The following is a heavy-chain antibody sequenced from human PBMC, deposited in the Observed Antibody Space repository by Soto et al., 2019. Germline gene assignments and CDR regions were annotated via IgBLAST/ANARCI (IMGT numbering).Heavy chain of an antibody. Sequence: LRPSCAASGFTVSSYAITWGRQAPGKRLEWVSAISGSGGSTYYADSVKGRFTISRDNSKNTLYLQMNSLRAEDTAVYYCATQVLRYFVWLLSIPYFFDYWGQGTPDTVSP. CDR3: ATQVLRYFVWLLSIPYFFDY. V-gene: IGHV3-23*01. J-gene: IGHJ4*02. CDR1: GFTVSSYA. D-gene: IGHD3-9*01. CDR2: ISGSGGST.